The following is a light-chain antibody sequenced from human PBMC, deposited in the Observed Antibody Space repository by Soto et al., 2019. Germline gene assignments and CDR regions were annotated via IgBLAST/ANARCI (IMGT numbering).Light chain of an antibody. CDR3: QKYNSA. J-gene: IGKJ5*01. Sequence: DIQMTQSPSSLSASVGDRFTITCRASQGTSNYLAWYQQRPGKVPKLLIYAASTLQSGVPSRFSGSGSGTDFTLTSISLQPDDVATYHCQKYNSAFGQGTRPEIK. CDR1: QGTSNY. CDR2: AAS. V-gene: IGKV1-27*01.